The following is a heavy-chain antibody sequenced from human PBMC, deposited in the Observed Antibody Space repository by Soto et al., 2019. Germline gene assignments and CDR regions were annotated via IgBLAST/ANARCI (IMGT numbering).Heavy chain of an antibody. Sequence: PGGSLRLSCAASGFTFSSYSMNWVRQAPGKGLEWVSSISSSSSYIYYADSVEGRFTISRDNAKNSLYLQMNSLRAEDTAVYYCARDHGSSWYLTSFDYWGQGTLVTVSS. CDR3: ARDHGSSWYLTSFDY. CDR1: GFTFSSYS. J-gene: IGHJ4*02. D-gene: IGHD6-13*01. CDR2: ISSSSSYI. V-gene: IGHV3-21*01.